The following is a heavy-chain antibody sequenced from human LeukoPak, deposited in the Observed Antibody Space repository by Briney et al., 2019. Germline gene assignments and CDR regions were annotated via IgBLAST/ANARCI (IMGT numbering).Heavy chain of an antibody. Sequence: PSETLSLTCTVSGDSISRSTYYWGWIRQPPGKGLEWIGSVYYSGNTYYNPSLKSRVTISVETSKNQFSLKLTSVTAADTAVYCCMRLGIAARPVDWFDPWGQGTLVTVSS. CDR3: MRLGIAARPVDWFDP. D-gene: IGHD6-6*01. CDR1: GDSISRSTYY. J-gene: IGHJ5*02. CDR2: VYYSGNT. V-gene: IGHV4-39*01.